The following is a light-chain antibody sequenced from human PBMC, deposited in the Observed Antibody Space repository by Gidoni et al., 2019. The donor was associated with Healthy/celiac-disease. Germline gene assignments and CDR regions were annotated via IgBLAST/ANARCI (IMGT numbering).Light chain of an antibody. CDR3: SSYTSSSTLG. Sequence: QSALTQPASVSGSPGQSVTISCPGTSSDVGGYNYVSWYQQQQGKAPKLMIYDVSNRPSGVSNRFSGSKSGNTASLTISGLQAEDEADYYCSSYTSSSTLGFGGGTKLTVL. CDR1: SSDVGGYNY. V-gene: IGLV2-14*03. CDR2: DVS. J-gene: IGLJ2*01.